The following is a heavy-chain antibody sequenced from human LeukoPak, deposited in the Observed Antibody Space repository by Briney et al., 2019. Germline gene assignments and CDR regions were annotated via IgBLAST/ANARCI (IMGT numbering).Heavy chain of an antibody. CDR3: AKGSDYDSIFFPHALDI. D-gene: IGHD3-22*01. V-gene: IGHV3-30*18. Sequence: GGSLRLSCAASGFTFSSHGMHWVRQAPGKGLEWVAVISRDESNKYYADSVKGRFTISRDNSKNTLFLQMNSLRAEDTAVSYCAKGSDYDSIFFPHALDIWGQGTMVTVSS. CDR1: GFTFSSHG. J-gene: IGHJ3*02. CDR2: ISRDESNK.